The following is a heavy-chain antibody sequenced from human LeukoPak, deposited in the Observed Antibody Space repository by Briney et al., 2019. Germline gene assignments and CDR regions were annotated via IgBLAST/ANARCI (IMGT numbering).Heavy chain of an antibody. CDR3: ARDMYYDILTGFYVNAFDI. J-gene: IGHJ3*02. D-gene: IGHD3-9*01. CDR2: MSFDGSKK. V-gene: IGHV3-30-3*01. Sequence: PGTSLRLSCAASGFSFSTYVMHWVRQSPGKGLEWVAMMSFDGSKKYYAGSERGRFTISRDNSKNTLYLHMNSLRAEDTAVYYCARDMYYDILTGFYVNAFDIWGQGTMVTVSS. CDR1: GFSFSTYV.